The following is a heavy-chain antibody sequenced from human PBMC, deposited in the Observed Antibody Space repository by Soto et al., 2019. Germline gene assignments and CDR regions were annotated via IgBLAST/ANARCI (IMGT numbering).Heavy chain of an antibody. V-gene: IGHV3-23*01. CDR2: ISGSGGST. CDR1: GFTFSSYA. D-gene: IGHD3-3*01. CDR3: AQDRRYYDFLSGFLRFDP. J-gene: IGHJ5*02. Sequence: EVQLLESGGGLVQPGGSLRLSCAASGFTFSSYAMSWVRQAPGKGLEWVSAISGSGGSTYYADSVKGRFTISRDNSKNALYLQRNSLRAEDTAVYYCAQDRRYYDFLSGFLRFDPWGQGTLVTVSS.